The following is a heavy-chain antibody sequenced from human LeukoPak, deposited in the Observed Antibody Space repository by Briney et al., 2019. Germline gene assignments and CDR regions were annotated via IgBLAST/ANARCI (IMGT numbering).Heavy chain of an antibody. D-gene: IGHD6-13*01. J-gene: IGHJ4*02. CDR2: IKSDGSST. V-gene: IGHV3-74*01. CDR1: GFTFSSYW. CDR3: AESSGSSGYIYDH. Sequence: GGSLRLSCAASGFTFSSYWMHWVRQAPGKGLVWVSRIKSDGSSTSYAASVKGRFTISRDNAKNSLYLQMNTLSAEATAVYYCAESSGSSGYIYDHWGQGGLVTVSP.